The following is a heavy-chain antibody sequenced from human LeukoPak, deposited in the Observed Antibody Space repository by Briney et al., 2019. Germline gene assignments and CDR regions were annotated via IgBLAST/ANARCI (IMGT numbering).Heavy chain of an antibody. D-gene: IGHD3-10*01. J-gene: IGHJ5*02. Sequence: GGSLRLSCAASGFTFSRYGMHWVRQAPGKGLEWVAVISYDGSNKYYADSVKGRFTISRDNSKNTLYLQMNSLRAEDTAVYYCAKEGTMGWFDPWGQGTLVTVSS. CDR2: ISYDGSNK. CDR3: AKEGTMGWFDP. V-gene: IGHV3-30*18. CDR1: GFTFSRYG.